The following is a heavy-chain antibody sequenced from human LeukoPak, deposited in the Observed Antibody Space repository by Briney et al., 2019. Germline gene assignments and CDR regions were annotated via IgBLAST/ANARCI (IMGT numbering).Heavy chain of an antibody. CDR3: ARGPLWELLLDHSPIFDY. V-gene: IGHV7-4-1*02. CDR2: INTNTGNP. Sequence: GASVKVSCKASGYTFTSYAMNWVRQAPGQGLEWMGWINTNTGNPTYAQGFTGRFVFSLDTSVSTAYLQISSLKAEDTAVYYCARGPLWELLLDHSPIFDYWGQGTLVTVSS. CDR1: GYTFTSYA. D-gene: IGHD1-26*01. J-gene: IGHJ4*02.